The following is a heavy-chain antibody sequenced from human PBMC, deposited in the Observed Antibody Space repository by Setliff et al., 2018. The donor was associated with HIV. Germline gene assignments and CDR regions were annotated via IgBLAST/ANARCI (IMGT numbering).Heavy chain of an antibody. CDR1: GFTFSSYA. CDR2: ISYDGSNK. J-gene: IGHJ4*02. Sequence: SLRLSCAASGFTFSSYAMHWVRQAPGKGLEWVAVISYDGSNKYYADSVKGRFTISRDNSKNTLYLQMNSLRAEDTAVYYCARDYYDSSGPPHFDYWGQGTLVTVSS. CDR3: ARDYYDSSGPPHFDY. V-gene: IGHV3-30-3*01. D-gene: IGHD3-22*01.